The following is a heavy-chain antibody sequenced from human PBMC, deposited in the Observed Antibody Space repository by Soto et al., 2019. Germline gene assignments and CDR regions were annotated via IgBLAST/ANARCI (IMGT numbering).Heavy chain of an antibody. CDR2: ISDRGGTT. Sequence: VGSLRLSCAASDFTFTNYAMTWVRQAPGKGLEWVSTISDRGGTTKYADSVKGRFTISRDNSQSTLYLQMSSLKASDTAMYYCARVSRGLANWGQGTLVTVSS. V-gene: IGHV3-23*01. CDR3: ARVSRGLAN. CDR1: DFTFTNYA. J-gene: IGHJ4*02. D-gene: IGHD2-8*01.